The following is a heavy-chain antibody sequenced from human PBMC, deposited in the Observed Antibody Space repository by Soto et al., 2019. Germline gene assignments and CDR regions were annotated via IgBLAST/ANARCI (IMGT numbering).Heavy chain of an antibody. D-gene: IGHD1-1*01. CDR1: GFTFSSYS. J-gene: IGHJ3*01. CDR3: ATWHEREHAYDV. Sequence: GGSLRLSCAASGFTFSSYSMNWVRQAPGKGLEWVSSISSSSSYIYYADSVKGRFTISRDSSKTTVYLQMNDLRPDDTAVYYCATWHEREHAYDVWGQGTTVTVSS. CDR2: ISSSSSYI. V-gene: IGHV3-21*04.